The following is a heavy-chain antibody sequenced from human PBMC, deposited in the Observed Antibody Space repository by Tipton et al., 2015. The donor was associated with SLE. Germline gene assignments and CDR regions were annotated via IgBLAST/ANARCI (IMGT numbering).Heavy chain of an antibody. CDR3: ARGYQLPLGPYYYYFGMDV. V-gene: IGHV4-4*07. CDR1: GGSISSYY. J-gene: IGHJ6*02. D-gene: IGHD2-2*01. Sequence: TLSLTCTVSGGSISSYYWSWIRQPAGKGLEWIGRIYTSGSTNYSPSLKSRVTISVDTSKNQFSLKLSSVTAADTAVYYCARGYQLPLGPYYYYFGMDVWGQGTTVTVSS. CDR2: IYTSGST.